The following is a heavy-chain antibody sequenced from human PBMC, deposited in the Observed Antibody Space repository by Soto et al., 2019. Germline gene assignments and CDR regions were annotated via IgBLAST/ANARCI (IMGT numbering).Heavy chain of an antibody. CDR3: TTDYCGGDCYWTY. J-gene: IGHJ4*02. CDR2: IKSKTDGGTT. D-gene: IGHD2-21*02. Sequence: GGSLRLSCAASGFTFSNAWMSWVRQAPGKGLEWVGRIKSKTDGGTTDYAAPVKGRFTISRDDSKNTLYLQMNSLKTEDTAVYYCTTDYCGGDCYWTYWGQGTLVTVSS. V-gene: IGHV3-15*01. CDR1: GFTFSNAW.